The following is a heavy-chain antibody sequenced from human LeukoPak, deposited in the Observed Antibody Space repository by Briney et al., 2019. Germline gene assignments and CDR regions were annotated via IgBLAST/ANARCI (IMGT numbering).Heavy chain of an antibody. CDR3: ARDRGGSGLYYFDY. CDR2: ISYNGSNE. D-gene: IGHD2-15*01. J-gene: IGHJ4*02. V-gene: IGHV3-30-3*01. Sequence: WGSLRLSCAASGFTFSIYAMHWVRQAPGKGLEWVAGISYNGSNEFYSDSVKGRFTITRDNSKNTVFLQMDSLRAEDTGVYHCARDRGGSGLYYFDYWGQGTLATVSS. CDR1: GFTFSIYA.